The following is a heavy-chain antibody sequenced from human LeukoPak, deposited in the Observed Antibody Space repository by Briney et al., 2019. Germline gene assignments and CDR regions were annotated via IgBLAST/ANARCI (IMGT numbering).Heavy chain of an antibody. D-gene: IGHD3-3*01. CDR1: GFTFSNYA. CDR2: ISYDGSHK. V-gene: IGHV3-30*04. Sequence: GGSLRLSCTASGFTFSNYAMHWVRQAPGKGLEWVALISYDGSHKYYADSVKGRFTISRDNSKNTLYLQMNSLRAEDTAVYYCAKGNPAYDFQSDYWGQGTLVTVSS. J-gene: IGHJ4*02. CDR3: AKGNPAYDFQSDY.